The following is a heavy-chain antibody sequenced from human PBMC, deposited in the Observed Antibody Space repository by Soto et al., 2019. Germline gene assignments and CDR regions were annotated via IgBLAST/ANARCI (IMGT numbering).Heavy chain of an antibody. CDR1: GFSFSNYW. V-gene: IGHV3-7*01. CDR3: VRGGGSLDY. D-gene: IGHD3-10*01. CDR2: IKHDGSDQ. J-gene: IGHJ4*02. Sequence: EVQLVESGGGLVQPGGSLRLSCAVSGFSFSNYWMSWVRQAPGKGLEWVANIKHDGSDQYYVDSMRGRFTISRDNAKNSLYLQMNSLRAEDTAVYYCVRGGGSLDYWGQGTLVNVSS.